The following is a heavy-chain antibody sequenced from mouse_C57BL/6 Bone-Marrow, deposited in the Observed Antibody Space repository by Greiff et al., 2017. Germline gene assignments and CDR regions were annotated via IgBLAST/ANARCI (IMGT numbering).Heavy chain of an antibody. D-gene: IGHD2-3*01. Sequence: QVHVKQSGPELVKPGASVKLSCKASGYTFTSYDINWVKQRPGQGLEWIGWIYPRDGSTKYNEKFKGKATLTVDASSSTAYMELHSLTSEDSAVSFCARSGDGYYERDAMDYWGQGTSVTVSS. V-gene: IGHV1-85*01. CDR2: IYPRDGST. J-gene: IGHJ4*01. CDR1: GYTFTSYD. CDR3: ARSGDGYYERDAMDY.